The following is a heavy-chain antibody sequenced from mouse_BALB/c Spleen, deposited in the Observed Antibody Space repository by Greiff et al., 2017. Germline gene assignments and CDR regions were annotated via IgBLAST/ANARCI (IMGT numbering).Heavy chain of an antibody. Sequence: VQLQQPGAELVRPGASVKLSCKASGYTFTSYWINWVKQRPGQGLEWIGNIYPSASYTNYNQKFKDKATLTVDKSSSTAYMQLSSPTSEDSAVYYCTRGGRYGNYGGFDYWGQGTTLTVAS. J-gene: IGHJ2*01. CDR3: TRGGRYGNYGGFDY. D-gene: IGHD2-1*01. CDR1: GYTFTSYW. CDR2: IYPSASYT. V-gene: IGHV1-69*02.